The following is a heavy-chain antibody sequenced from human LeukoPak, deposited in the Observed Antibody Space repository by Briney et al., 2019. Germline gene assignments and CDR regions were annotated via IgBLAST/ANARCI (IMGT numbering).Heavy chain of an antibody. CDR2: INANSGGT. J-gene: IGHJ4*02. D-gene: IGHD3-22*01. CDR1: GYTFIGYY. CDR3: ARELSGFYYDSSGSFDY. Sequence: ASVKVSCKASGYTFIGYYLHWVRPGPGQGLEWVGRINANSGGTNYVEKLQGTVSLTTDTSISTAYMELSRLRSDDTAVYYCARELSGFYYDSSGSFDYWGQGTLVTVSS. V-gene: IGHV1-2*06.